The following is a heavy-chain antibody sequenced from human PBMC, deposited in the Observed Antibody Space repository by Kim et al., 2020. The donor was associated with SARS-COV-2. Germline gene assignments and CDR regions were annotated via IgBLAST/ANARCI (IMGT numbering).Heavy chain of an antibody. D-gene: IGHD3-22*01. V-gene: IGHV3-20*04. CDR2: MNWNGHSA. CDR3: ARFKYYHDSSGYY. J-gene: IGHJ6*01. CDR1: GFSLDDYG. Sequence: GGSLRLSCAASGFSLDDYGRTWVRQAPGKGLEWVSGMNWNGHSAGYADSVRGRFTMSRDNAKNNLYLQMNRLRAEDKALSYCARFKYYHDSSGYY.